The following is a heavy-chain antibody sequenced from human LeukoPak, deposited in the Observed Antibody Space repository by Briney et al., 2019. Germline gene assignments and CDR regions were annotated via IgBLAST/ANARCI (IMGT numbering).Heavy chain of an antibody. D-gene: IGHD2-2*01. Sequence: GGSLRLSCAASGFTFTKYWMTWVRQAPGKGLEWVANIKQDGSEKFYVDSVKGRFTISRDSAKNSLDLQINSLGAEDTAVYYCARGLDCRSTSCYLDNWGQGTLVTVSS. J-gene: IGHJ4*02. CDR1: GFTFTKYW. CDR3: ARGLDCRSTSCYLDN. CDR2: IKQDGSEK. V-gene: IGHV3-7*01.